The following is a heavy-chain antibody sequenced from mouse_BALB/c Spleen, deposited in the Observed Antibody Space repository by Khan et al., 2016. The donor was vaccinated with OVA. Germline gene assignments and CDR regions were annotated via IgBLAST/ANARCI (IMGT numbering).Heavy chain of an antibody. V-gene: IGHV3-2*02. CDR1: GYSITTNYA. CDR2: ISYSGST. CDR3: ERKHYSGYAVDY. J-gene: IGHJ4*01. D-gene: IGHD1-2*01. Sequence: VQLQESGPGLVKPSQSLSLTCTVTGYSITTNYAWDWIRQFPGNKLEWMGYISYSGSTSYNPSLKSRISINRDTSKNQFFLQLNSMTTEDTATYYCERKHYSGYAVDYWGQGTSVTVSS.